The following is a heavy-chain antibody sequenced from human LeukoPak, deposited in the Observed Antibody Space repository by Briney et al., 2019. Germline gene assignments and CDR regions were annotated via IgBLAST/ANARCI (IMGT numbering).Heavy chain of an antibody. J-gene: IGHJ6*02. CDR1: GFTFSSYW. CDR3: ARDKTYNWNYYYYYGMDV. Sequence: GGSLRLSCAASGFTFSSYWMSWVRQAPGKGLEWVANIKQDGSEKYYVDSVKSRFTISRDNAKNSLYLQMNSLRAEDTAVYYCARDKTYNWNYYYYYGMDVWGQGTTVTVSS. CDR2: IKQDGSEK. V-gene: IGHV3-7*01. D-gene: IGHD1-20*01.